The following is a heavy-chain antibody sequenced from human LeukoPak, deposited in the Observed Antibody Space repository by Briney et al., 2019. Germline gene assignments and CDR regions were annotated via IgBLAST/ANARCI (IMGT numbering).Heavy chain of an antibody. Sequence: GGSLRLSCAASGFTFSSYSMTWVRQAPGKGLEWVSYISSTSSTVYYADSVKGRFTISRDNVKNSLYLQMNSLRAEDTAVYYCARGRDSSSSYPGYWGQGTLVTVSS. CDR1: GFTFSSYS. V-gene: IGHV3-48*01. CDR2: ISSTSSTV. J-gene: IGHJ4*02. D-gene: IGHD6-6*01. CDR3: ARGRDSSSSYPGY.